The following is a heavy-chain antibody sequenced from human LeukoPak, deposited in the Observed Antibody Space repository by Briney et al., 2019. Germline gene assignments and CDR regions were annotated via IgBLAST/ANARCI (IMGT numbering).Heavy chain of an antibody. CDR3: AREPTFGVVRDAFDI. CDR2: ISHSGST. CDR1: GGSFSGYY. D-gene: IGHD3-3*01. V-gene: IGHV4-34*01. J-gene: IGHJ3*02. Sequence: SETLSLTCAVYGGSFSGYYWSWIRQPPGKGLEWIGEISHSGSTNYNPSLKSRVTISVDTSKNQFSLKLSSVTAADTAVYYCAREPTFGVVRDAFDIWGQGTMVTVSS.